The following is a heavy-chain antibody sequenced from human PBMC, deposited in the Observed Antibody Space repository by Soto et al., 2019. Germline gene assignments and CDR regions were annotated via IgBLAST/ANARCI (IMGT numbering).Heavy chain of an antibody. CDR3: ARDKYSGSSCYADY. J-gene: IGHJ4*02. D-gene: IGHD2-15*01. CDR2: IWYDGSNK. CDR1: GFTFSSYG. Sequence: GGSLRLSCAASGFTFSSYGMHWVRQAPGKGLEWVAVIWYDGSNKYYADSVKGRFTISRDNSKNTLYLQMNSLRAEDTAVYYCARDKYSGSSCYADYWGQGTLLAVS. V-gene: IGHV3-33*01.